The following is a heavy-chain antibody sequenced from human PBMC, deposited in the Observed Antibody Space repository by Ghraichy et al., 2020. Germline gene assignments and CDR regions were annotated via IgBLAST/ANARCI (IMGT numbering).Heavy chain of an antibody. Sequence: SETLSLTCAVSGYSISSGYYWGWIRQPPGKWLEWIGSIYHSGSTYYNPSLKSRVTISVDTSKNQFSLKLSSVTAADTAVYYCATTFIAARPPLDYWGQGTLVTVSS. J-gene: IGHJ4*02. CDR2: IYHSGST. CDR1: GYSISSGYY. D-gene: IGHD6-6*01. V-gene: IGHV4-38-2*01. CDR3: ATTFIAARPPLDY.